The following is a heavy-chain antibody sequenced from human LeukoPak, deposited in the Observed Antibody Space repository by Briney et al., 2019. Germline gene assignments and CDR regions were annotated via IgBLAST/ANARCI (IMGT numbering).Heavy chain of an antibody. CDR1: GFTFSSYA. CDR2: ISGSGGST. Sequence: GGSLRLSCAASGFTFSSYAMSWVRQAPGKGLEWVSAISGSGGSTYYADSVKGRFTISRDNSKNTLYLQMNSLRAEDTAVYYCARGRDYEHYYYYYMDVWGKGTTVTVSS. J-gene: IGHJ6*03. CDR3: ARGRDYEHYYYYYMDV. D-gene: IGHD4-17*01. V-gene: IGHV3-23*01.